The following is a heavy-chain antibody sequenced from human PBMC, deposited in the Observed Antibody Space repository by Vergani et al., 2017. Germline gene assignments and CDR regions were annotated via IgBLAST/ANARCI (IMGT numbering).Heavy chain of an antibody. D-gene: IGHD6-19*01. V-gene: IGHV4-61*01. Sequence: QLQLQESGPGLVKPSETLSLTCTVSGGSISSSSYYWSWIRQPPGKGLEWIGYIYYSGSTNYNPSLKSRVTISVATSKNQFSLKLSSVTAADTAVYYCARGGQWLGDGSAFDIWGQGTMVTVSS. CDR3: ARGGQWLGDGSAFDI. J-gene: IGHJ3*02. CDR1: GGSISSSSYY. CDR2: IYYSGST.